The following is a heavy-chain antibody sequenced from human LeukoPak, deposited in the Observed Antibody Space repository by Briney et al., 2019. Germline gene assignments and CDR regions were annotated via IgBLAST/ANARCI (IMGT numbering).Heavy chain of an antibody. Sequence: PGGSLRLSCEASGFTFTTYARSWVRQAPGKGLEWVSTITNRGGGTYNADSVRGRFTISRDNSKNMLYLLMNSLRAEDTAIYYCAKDIYDNYGGLDYWGQGTLVTVST. CDR3: AKDIYDNYGGLDY. J-gene: IGHJ4*02. CDR2: ITNRGGGT. V-gene: IGHV3-23*01. CDR1: GFTFTTYA. D-gene: IGHD4-23*01.